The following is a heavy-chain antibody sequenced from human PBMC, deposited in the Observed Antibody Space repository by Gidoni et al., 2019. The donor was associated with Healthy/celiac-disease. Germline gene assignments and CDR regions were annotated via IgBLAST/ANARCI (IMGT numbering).Heavy chain of an antibody. CDR3: AIGRIIAAAGTYYYGMDV. J-gene: IGHJ6*02. CDR2: IIPIFGTA. Sequence: QVQLVQSGAEVKKPGSSVKVSCKASGGTFSSYAISWVRQAPGQGLAWMGGIIPIFGTANYAQKFQGRVTITADESTSTAYMELSSLRSEDTAVYYWAIGRIIAAAGTYYYGMDVWGQGTTVTVSS. V-gene: IGHV1-69*01. D-gene: IGHD6-13*01. CDR1: GGTFSSYA.